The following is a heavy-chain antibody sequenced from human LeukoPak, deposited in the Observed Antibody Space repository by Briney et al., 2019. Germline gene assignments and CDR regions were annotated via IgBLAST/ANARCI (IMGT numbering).Heavy chain of an antibody. J-gene: IGHJ6*02. V-gene: IGHV1-8*01. D-gene: IGHD2-2*01. CDR2: MNPNSGNT. CDR3: ARDGSADIVVVPAAMSHYYYYGMDV. CDR1: GYTFTSYD. Sequence: ASVKVSCKASGYTFTSYDINWVRQATGQGFEWMGWMNPNSGNTGYALKFQGRVTMTRNTSISTAYMELSSLRSEDTAVYYCARDGSADIVVVPAAMSHYYYYGMDVWGQGTTVTVSS.